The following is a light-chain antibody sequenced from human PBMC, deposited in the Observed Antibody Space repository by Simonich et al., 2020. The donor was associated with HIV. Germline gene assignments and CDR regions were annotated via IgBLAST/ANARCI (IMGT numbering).Light chain of an antibody. CDR2: WAS. J-gene: IGKJ2*01. CDR3: QQYYSTPQT. CDR1: QSVLYSSNNKNY. Sequence: DVVMTQSPDSQAVSLGERATITCKSSQSVLYSSNNKNYLAWYQQKPGQPPKLLIYWASTRESGVPDRFSGSGSGTDFTLTISSLQAEDVAVYYCQQYYSTPQTFGQGTKLEIK. V-gene: IGKV4-1*01.